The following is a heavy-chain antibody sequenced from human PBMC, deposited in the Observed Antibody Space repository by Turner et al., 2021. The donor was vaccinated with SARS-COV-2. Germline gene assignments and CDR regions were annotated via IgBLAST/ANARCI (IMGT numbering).Heavy chain of an antibody. CDR2: IYPGDSYT. CDR1: GYSFTSYW. J-gene: IGHJ5*02. Sequence: EVQLVQSGAEVKKTWASLKISCKGSGYSFTSYWIGWVRQMPGKCLEWMGIIYPGDSYTRYSPSFQGQVTISADKSISTAYLQWSSLKASDTAMYYCARSTLGMGGWFDPWGQGTLVTVSS. CDR3: ARSTLGMGGWFDP. D-gene: IGHD7-27*01. V-gene: IGHV5-51*03.